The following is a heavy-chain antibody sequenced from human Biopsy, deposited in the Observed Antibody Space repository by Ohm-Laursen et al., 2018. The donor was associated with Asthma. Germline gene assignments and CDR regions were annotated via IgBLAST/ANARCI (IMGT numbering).Heavy chain of an antibody. Sequence: ATVKISCKPSGYTFIGCHIHWMRQAPGQGLEWMGRINPNSGGTNYAQKFQGRVTMTRDTSIRTAYMEVSRLRSDDTAVYYCARGQKSAGDRWFDPWGQGTLVTVSS. CDR2: INPNSGGT. V-gene: IGHV1-2*06. J-gene: IGHJ5*02. D-gene: IGHD6-13*01. CDR3: ARGQKSAGDRWFDP. CDR1: GYTFIGCH.